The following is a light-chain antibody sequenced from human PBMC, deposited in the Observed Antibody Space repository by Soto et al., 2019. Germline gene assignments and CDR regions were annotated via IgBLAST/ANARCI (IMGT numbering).Light chain of an antibody. Sequence: EIVLTQSPVTLSLSPGERATRPCVASQSVSSSYLAWYQQKPGQAPRLLIYGASSRATGIPDRFSGSGSGTDFTLTISRLEPEDFAVYYCQQYGSSPPETFGQGTKVDIK. CDR3: QQYGSSPPET. J-gene: IGKJ1*01. CDR1: QSVSSSY. CDR2: GAS. V-gene: IGKV3-20*01.